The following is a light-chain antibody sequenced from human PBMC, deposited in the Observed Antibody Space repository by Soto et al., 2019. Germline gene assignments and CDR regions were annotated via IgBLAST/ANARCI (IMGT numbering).Light chain of an antibody. CDR1: QNVLYNPNNKNY. J-gene: IGKJ1*01. V-gene: IGKV4-1*01. Sequence: DIVMTQSPDSLAVSLGERATINCKSSQNVLYNPNNKNYLAWYQQKPGQPPKLLVYWASTRESGVPDRFSGSGSVTDFTLTISSLQAEDVALYYCQQYYATPRTFGQGTKVEIK. CDR2: WAS. CDR3: QQYYATPRT.